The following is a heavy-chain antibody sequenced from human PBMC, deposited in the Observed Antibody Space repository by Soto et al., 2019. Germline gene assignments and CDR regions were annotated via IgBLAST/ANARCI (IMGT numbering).Heavy chain of an antibody. J-gene: IGHJ6*02. CDR1: GFNFSSYE. V-gene: IGHV3-48*03. D-gene: IGHD4-17*01. Sequence: GGSLRLSCAASGFNFSSYEMNWVRQAPGKGLEWISYISFSGSTKNYADSVKRRFTISRDNAKNSLFLQMNSLRAEDTAVYYCARDPPRFYYNGMDVWGQGTTVTVSS. CDR2: ISFSGSTK. CDR3: ARDPPRFYYNGMDV.